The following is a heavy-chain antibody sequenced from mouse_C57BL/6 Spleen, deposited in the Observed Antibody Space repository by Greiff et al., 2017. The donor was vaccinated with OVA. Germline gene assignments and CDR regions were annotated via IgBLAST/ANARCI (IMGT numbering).Heavy chain of an antibody. J-gene: IGHJ2*01. Sequence: VQLQQSGAELVKPGASVKLSCTASGFNIKDYYMHWVKQRPEQGLEWIGRIDPEDGETKYAPKFPGKATLTADKSSNTAYLQLSSLTSDDAAVYCCVRLDYYFDYWGQGTTLTVSS. CDR3: VRLDYYFDY. CDR1: GFNIKDYY. V-gene: IGHV14-2*01. CDR2: IDPEDGET.